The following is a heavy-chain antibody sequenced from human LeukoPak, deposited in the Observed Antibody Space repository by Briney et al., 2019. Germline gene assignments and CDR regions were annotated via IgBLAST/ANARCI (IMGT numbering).Heavy chain of an antibody. Sequence: PSQTLSLTCAVSGGSISSGGYSWSWIRQPPGKGLEWIGYIYHSGSTYYNPSLKSRVTISVDRSKNQFSLKLSSVTAADTAVYYCARGGGVRVSYYFDYWGQGTLVTVSS. CDR3: ARGGGVRVSYYFDY. J-gene: IGHJ4*02. V-gene: IGHV4-30-2*01. D-gene: IGHD3-3*01. CDR2: IYHSGST. CDR1: GGSISSGGYS.